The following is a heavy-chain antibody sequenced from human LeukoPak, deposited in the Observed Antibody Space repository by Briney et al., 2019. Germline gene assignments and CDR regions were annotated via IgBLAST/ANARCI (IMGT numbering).Heavy chain of an antibody. J-gene: IGHJ4*02. CDR3: TRIRFLEWFLDY. CDR2: IKSKTDGGTT. Sequence: SGGSLRLSCAASGFTFSNAWMRWVRQAPGKGLEWVGRIKSKTDGGTTDYAAPVKGRFTISRDDSNNTLYLQMNSLKTEDTAVYYCTRIRFLEWFLDYWGQGTLVTVSS. V-gene: IGHV3-15*01. D-gene: IGHD3-3*01. CDR1: GFTFSNAW.